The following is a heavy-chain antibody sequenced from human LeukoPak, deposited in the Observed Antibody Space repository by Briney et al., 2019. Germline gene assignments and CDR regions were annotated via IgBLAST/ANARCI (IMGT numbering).Heavy chain of an antibody. Sequence: GGSLRLSCAASGFTFSSYWMHWVRQAPGKGLVWVSRISSYGSTTTYADSVKGRFTISRDNAKNTLYLQMNSLRAEDTAVYYCAAGYSDYGYWGQGTLVTVSS. CDR1: GFTFSSYW. D-gene: IGHD5-12*01. CDR2: ISSYGSTT. J-gene: IGHJ4*02. V-gene: IGHV3-74*01. CDR3: AAGYSDYGY.